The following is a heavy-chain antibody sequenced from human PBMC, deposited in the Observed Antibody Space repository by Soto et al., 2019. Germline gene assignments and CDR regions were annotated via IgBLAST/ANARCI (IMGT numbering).Heavy chain of an antibody. CDR3: ARNVDWYLDL. CDR2: IWFDGSDE. D-gene: IGHD3-10*02. Sequence: QVQLVESGGGVVQPGRSLRLSCAASGFRFSNYAMHWVRQAPGKGLEWVASIWFDGSDERYVDSVEGRFTISRDKSKDTLYLQANSLRAEDTAVYFCARNVDWYLDLWGRGTVVTVSS. CDR1: GFRFSNYA. J-gene: IGHJ2*01. V-gene: IGHV3-33*01.